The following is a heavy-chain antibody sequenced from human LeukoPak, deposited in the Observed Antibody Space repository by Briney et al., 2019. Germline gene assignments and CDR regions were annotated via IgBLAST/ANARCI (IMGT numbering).Heavy chain of an antibody. J-gene: IGHJ4*02. CDR2: IVVGSGNT. D-gene: IGHD2-15*01. V-gene: IGHV1-58*01. Sequence: SVTVSCTASGFTFTSSAAQWVRQARGQRLEWIGWIVVGSGNTNYAQKFQERVTITRDMSTSTAYMELSSLRSEDTAVYYCAADLMGYCSGGSCYHRNVDYWGQGTLVTVSS. CDR3: AADLMGYCSGGSCYHRNVDY. CDR1: GFTFTSSA.